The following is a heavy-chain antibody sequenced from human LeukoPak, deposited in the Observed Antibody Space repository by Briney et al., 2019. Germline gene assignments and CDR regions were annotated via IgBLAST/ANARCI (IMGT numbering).Heavy chain of an antibody. CDR2: GYITGST. V-gene: IGHV4-59*01. J-gene: IGHJ2*01. CDR3: ARIFPGGNPLWYFDL. Sequence: SETLSLTCTVSGGSISSNFWSWLRQPPAKGVEHIGYGYITGSTNSNPSLESRVAISVDTSKNQFSLKLTSVTAADTAVYYCARIFPGGNPLWYFDLWGRGTLVTVSS. D-gene: IGHD4-23*01. CDR1: GGSISSNF.